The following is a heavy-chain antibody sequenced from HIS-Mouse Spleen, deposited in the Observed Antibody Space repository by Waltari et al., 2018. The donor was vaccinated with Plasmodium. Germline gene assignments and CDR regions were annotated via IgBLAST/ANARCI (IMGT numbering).Heavy chain of an antibody. D-gene: IGHD6-13*01. CDR2: IKQDGSEK. CDR1: GVPFRSYW. V-gene: IGHV3-7*01. J-gene: IGHJ2*01. Sequence: EVQLVAVGGGLVQAGGSLRPPRGASGVPFRSYWMSWVRQAPGKGLEWVANIKQDGSEKYYVDSVKGRFTISRDNAKNSLYLQMNSLRAEDTAVYYCASSWYWYFDLWGRGTLVTVSS. CDR3: ASSWYWYFDL.